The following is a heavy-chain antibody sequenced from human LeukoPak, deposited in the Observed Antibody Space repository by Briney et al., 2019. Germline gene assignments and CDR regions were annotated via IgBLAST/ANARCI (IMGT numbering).Heavy chain of an antibody. V-gene: IGHV3-53*01. Sequence: GGSLRLSCAASGFTVSSNYMTWVRQAPGKGLEWVSVIYSGGSTYYADSVKGRFTISRDNSKNTLYLQMNSLRAEDTAVYYCARDITVLRFLEWLHDAFDIWGQGTMVTVSS. CDR1: GFTVSSNY. J-gene: IGHJ3*02. CDR2: IYSGGST. D-gene: IGHD3-3*01. CDR3: ARDITVLRFLEWLHDAFDI.